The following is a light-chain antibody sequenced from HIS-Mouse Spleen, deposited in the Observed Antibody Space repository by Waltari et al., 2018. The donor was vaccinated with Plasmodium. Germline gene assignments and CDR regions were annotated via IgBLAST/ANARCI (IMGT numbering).Light chain of an antibody. CDR2: EGS. CDR3: CSYAGSSTFVV. V-gene: IGLV2-23*03. J-gene: IGLJ2*01. Sequence: QSALTQPASVSGSPGQSIPISCTGTSSAVGSYNLVPWYQQHPGKAPKLMIYEGSKRPSGVSNRFSGSKSGNTASLTISGLQAEDEADYYCCSYAGSSTFVVFGGGTKLTVL. CDR1: SSAVGSYNL.